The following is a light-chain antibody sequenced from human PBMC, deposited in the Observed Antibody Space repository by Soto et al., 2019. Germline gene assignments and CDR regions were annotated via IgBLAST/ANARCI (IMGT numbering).Light chain of an antibody. J-gene: IGKJ1*01. CDR2: RAS. CDR3: QQYRHYSRT. Sequence: DIQLTQAPSSLSASVGDRVTITCRASQSVDTWLAWYQQKPGKAPNLLISRASTLKSGVPSRFSGSGSGTEFILTINNIHPDDFATYYCQQYRHYSRTFGQGTKVEI. CDR1: QSVDTW. V-gene: IGKV1-5*03.